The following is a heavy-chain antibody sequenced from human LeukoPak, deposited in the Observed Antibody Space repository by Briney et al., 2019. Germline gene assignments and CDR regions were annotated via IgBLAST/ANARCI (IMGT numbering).Heavy chain of an antibody. Sequence: ASVNVSCKASGGTFSSYAISWVRQAPGQGLEWMGGIIPIFGTANYAQKFQGRVTITADESTSTAYMELSSLRSEDTAVYYCASRYYYDSSGYYRIDAFDIWGQGTMVTVSS. V-gene: IGHV1-69*13. J-gene: IGHJ3*02. D-gene: IGHD3-22*01. CDR1: GGTFSSYA. CDR3: ASRYYYDSSGYYRIDAFDI. CDR2: IIPIFGTA.